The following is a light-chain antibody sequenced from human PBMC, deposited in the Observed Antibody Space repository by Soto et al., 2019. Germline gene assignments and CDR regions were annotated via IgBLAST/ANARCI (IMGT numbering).Light chain of an antibody. CDR3: SSYTSRTTWV. J-gene: IGLJ3*02. CDR2: EVS. Sequence: QSALTQPASVSGSPGQSITICCSGTSSDVGGYNYVSWYQHHPGKAPKVMIYEVSNRPSGVSNRFSGSKSGNTASLTISGLQAEDEADYYCSSYTSRTTWVFGGGTKLTVL. CDR1: SSDVGGYNY. V-gene: IGLV2-14*01.